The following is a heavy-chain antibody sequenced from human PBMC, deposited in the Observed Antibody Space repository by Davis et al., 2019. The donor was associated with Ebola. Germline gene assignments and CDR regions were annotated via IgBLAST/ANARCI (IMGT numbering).Heavy chain of an antibody. CDR2: INTDGGAT. V-gene: IGHV3-74*03. Sequence: PGGSLRLSCAASGFSFSSYWMHWVRQAPGKGLVWISRINTDGGATMYTDSVKGRFTISRDNAKNSLYLQMNSLRAEDTAVYYCARQRGYSSTRGYYYGMDVWGKGTTVTVSS. D-gene: IGHD2-2*01. J-gene: IGHJ6*04. CDR3: ARQRGYSSTRGYYYGMDV. CDR1: GFSFSSYW.